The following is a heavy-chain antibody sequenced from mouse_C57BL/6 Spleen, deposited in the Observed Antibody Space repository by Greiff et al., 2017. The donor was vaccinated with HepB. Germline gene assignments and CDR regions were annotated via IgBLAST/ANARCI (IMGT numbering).Heavy chain of an antibody. Sequence: QVQLQQPGAELVMPGASVKLSCKASGYTFTSYWMHWVKQRPGQGLEWIGEIDPSDSYTNYNQKFKGKSTLTVDKSSSTAYMQLSSLTSEDSAVYYCARWITTVVAHYAMDCWGQGTSVTVSS. CDR2: IDPSDSYT. CDR3: ARWITTVVAHYAMDC. J-gene: IGHJ4*01. D-gene: IGHD1-1*01. CDR1: GYTFTSYW. V-gene: IGHV1-69*01.